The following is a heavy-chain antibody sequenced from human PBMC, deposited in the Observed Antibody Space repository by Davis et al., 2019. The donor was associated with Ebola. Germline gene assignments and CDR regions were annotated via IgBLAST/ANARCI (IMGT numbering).Heavy chain of an antibody. Sequence: GGSLRLSCAASGFSFNTYAMNWVRQAAGKGLEWVSTIRADSTRAYYADSVKDRFTISRDNSKNTLYLQMHSLRAEDTAIYYCATRGLSSGWPDYWGQGALVIVSS. CDR3: ATRGLSSGWPDY. V-gene: IGHV3-23*01. CDR2: IRADSTRA. J-gene: IGHJ4*02. D-gene: IGHD6-19*01. CDR1: GFSFNTYA.